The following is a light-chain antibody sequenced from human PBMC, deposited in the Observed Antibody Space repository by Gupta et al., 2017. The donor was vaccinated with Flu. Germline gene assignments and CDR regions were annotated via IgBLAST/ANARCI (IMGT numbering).Light chain of an antibody. V-gene: IGKV4-1*01. CDR2: WAS. Sequence: DIVMTQSPDSLAVSLGERATINCKSSQSVFYSSNNKNYLAWYQQKPGQPPKLLIYWASTRESGVPDRFSGSGSGKXFTLTIXSLQAEDVAVYYCQQDDRTPLTFGXGSKVEIK. CDR1: QSVFYSSNNKNY. CDR3: QQDDRTPLT. J-gene: IGKJ1*01.